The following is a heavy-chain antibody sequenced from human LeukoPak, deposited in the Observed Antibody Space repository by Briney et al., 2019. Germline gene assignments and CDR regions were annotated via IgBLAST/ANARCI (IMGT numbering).Heavy chain of an antibody. CDR2: IGTAGDT. J-gene: IGHJ4*02. D-gene: IGHD3-10*01. V-gene: IGHV3-13*04. Sequence: GGSLRLSCAASGFTFSDYDLHWVRQATGKGLEWVSAIGTAGDTYYPGSVKGRFTISRENAKNSLYLQMKSLRAGDTAVYYCARGTFGELNKWGQGTLVTVSS. CDR3: ARGTFGELNK. CDR1: GFTFSDYD.